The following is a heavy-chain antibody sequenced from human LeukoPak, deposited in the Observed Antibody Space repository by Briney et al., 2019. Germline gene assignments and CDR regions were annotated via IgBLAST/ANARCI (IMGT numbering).Heavy chain of an antibody. Sequence: GGSLRLSSAASGFTFSSYSMNWVRQALGKGLEWVSYISSSGSTIYYADSVRGRFTISRDSPKNSLYLQMNSLRVEDTAVYYCARAVQTIWFGELLGPHYYMDVWGKGTTVTISS. CDR1: GFTFSSYS. CDR2: ISSSGSTI. J-gene: IGHJ6*03. V-gene: IGHV3-48*04. CDR3: ARAVQTIWFGELLGPHYYMDV. D-gene: IGHD3-10*01.